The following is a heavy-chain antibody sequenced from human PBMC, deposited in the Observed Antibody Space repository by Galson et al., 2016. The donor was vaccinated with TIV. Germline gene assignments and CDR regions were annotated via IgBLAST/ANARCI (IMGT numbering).Heavy chain of an antibody. CDR1: GYTFDTYG. CDR3: GTIGSSSWSPLPSSSYFGVDV. D-gene: IGHD1-26*01. J-gene: IGHJ6*02. Sequence: SVKVSCKASGYTFDTYGLSWVRQAPGQGLEWMGWISGYNGNTKYAQKLQGRVTMTTDTAYMELSSLRSEDTAVYYCGTIGSSSWSPLPSSSYFGVDVWGQGTTVTVSS. V-gene: IGHV1-18*01. CDR2: ISGYNGNT.